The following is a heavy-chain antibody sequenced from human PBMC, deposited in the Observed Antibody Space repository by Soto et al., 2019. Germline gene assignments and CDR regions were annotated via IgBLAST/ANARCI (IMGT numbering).Heavy chain of an antibody. CDR1: GGTFSSYA. CDR3: ARDAPSHLLYGMDV. V-gene: IGHV1-69*13. CDR2: IIPIFGTA. J-gene: IGHJ6*02. Sequence: SVKVSCKASGGTFSSYAISWVRQAPGQGLEWMGGIIPIFGTANYAQKIQGRVKITADESTSTAYMELSSLRSEDTAVYYCARDAPSHLLYGMDVWGQGTTVTVSS.